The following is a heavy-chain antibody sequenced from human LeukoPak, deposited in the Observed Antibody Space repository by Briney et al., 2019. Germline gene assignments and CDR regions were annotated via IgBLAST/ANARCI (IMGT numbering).Heavy chain of an antibody. V-gene: IGHV4-38-2*01. CDR2: IYHSGST. Sequence: PSETLSLTCGVSGYSISRNYYWGWIRQPPGKGVEWIGSIYHSGSTYYNPSLKSRVTISVDTSKNQFSLKLSSVTAADTAVYYCERHVEITMIVVGRGVFDYWGQGTLVTVSS. CDR1: GYSISRNYY. D-gene: IGHD3-22*01. J-gene: IGHJ4*02. CDR3: ERHVEITMIVVGRGVFDY.